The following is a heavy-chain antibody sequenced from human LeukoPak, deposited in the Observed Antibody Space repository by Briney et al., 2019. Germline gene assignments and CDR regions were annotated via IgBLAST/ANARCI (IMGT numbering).Heavy chain of an antibody. CDR2: IYHSGST. Sequence: SQTLSLTCAVSGGSISRGGYSWSWIRQPPRKGPEWVGYIYHSGSTYYNPSLKSRVTISVDRSKNQFSLKLSSVTAADTAVYYCAGGPKIAAAGTGYWGQGTLVTVSS. CDR3: AGGPKIAAAGTGY. J-gene: IGHJ4*02. V-gene: IGHV4-30-2*01. CDR1: GGSISRGGYS. D-gene: IGHD6-13*01.